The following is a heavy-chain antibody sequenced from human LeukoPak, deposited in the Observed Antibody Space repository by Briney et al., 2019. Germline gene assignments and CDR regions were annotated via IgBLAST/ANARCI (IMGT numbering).Heavy chain of an antibody. CDR1: GFTFSSYW. CDR3: ARHLSGVTGYTYGRGIDY. Sequence: GGSLRLSFAASGFTFSSYWMHWVRQAPGKGLVWVSRINSDGSSTSYADSVKVRFTISRDNAKNTLYLQMNSLRAVDTAVYYCARHLSGVTGYTYGRGIDYWGQGTLVTVSS. CDR2: INSDGSST. J-gene: IGHJ4*02. V-gene: IGHV3-74*01. D-gene: IGHD5-18*01.